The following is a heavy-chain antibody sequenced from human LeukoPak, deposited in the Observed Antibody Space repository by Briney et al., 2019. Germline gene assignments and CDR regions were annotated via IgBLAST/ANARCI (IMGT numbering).Heavy chain of an antibody. CDR2: ISGDGSRT. D-gene: IGHD5-12*01. Sequence: GGSLRLSCVASGFALSTYWMDWVRQAPGKGPVWISHISGDGSRTSYADSVKGRFTIFRDNAKNTLYLQMNILRAEDTAVYYCGRNRGYDALDYWGQGTLVTVSS. CDR1: GFALSTYW. CDR3: GRNRGYDALDY. V-gene: IGHV3-74*01. J-gene: IGHJ4*02.